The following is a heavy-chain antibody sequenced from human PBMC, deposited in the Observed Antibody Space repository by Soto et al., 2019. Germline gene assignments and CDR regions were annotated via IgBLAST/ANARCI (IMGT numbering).Heavy chain of an antibody. V-gene: IGHV3-21*01. CDR2: ISASGAYK. CDR3: AGERSALPGARDAMDV. J-gene: IGHJ6*02. D-gene: IGHD1-26*01. CDR1: GFNFNTYS. Sequence: GGSLRLSCAASGFNFNTYSMNWVRQAPGKGLQWVSFISASGAYKYYADSVRGRFTISRDNAKKSVFLEMNSLTADDTAIYYCAGERSALPGARDAMDVWGQGTTVTVSS.